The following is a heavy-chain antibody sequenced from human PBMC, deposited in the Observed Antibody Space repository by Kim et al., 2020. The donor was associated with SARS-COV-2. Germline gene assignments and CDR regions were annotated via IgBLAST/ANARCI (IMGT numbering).Heavy chain of an antibody. CDR1: GFTVSSNY. J-gene: IGHJ4*02. Sequence: GGSLRLSCAASGFTVSSNYMSWVRQAPGKGLEWVSRIYSGGSTYYADYVKGRFIISRDNSKKTLFLQMNSLRAEDTAVYYCARGGSTWLHDYWGQGTLVTVSS. CDR3: ARGGSTWLHDY. CDR2: IYSGGST. D-gene: IGHD6-13*01. V-gene: IGHV3-66*01.